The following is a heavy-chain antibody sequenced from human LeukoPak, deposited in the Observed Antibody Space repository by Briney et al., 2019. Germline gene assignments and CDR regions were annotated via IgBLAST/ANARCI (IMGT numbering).Heavy chain of an antibody. D-gene: IGHD4-23*01. J-gene: IGHJ3*02. CDR2: IYYSGNT. Sequence: SQTLSLTCSVSGGSISSGGYYWSWIRQHPGKGLEWIGYIYYSGNTYYNPPLKSRVTISLDTSKTQFSLKLSSVTAADTAVYYCARVIGDYGGNSASAFDIWGQGTMVTVSS. CDR3: ARVIGDYGGNSASAFDI. CDR1: GGSISSGGYY. V-gene: IGHV4-31*03.